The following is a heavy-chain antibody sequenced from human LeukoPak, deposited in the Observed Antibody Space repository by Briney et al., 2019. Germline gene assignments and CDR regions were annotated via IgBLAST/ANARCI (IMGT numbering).Heavy chain of an antibody. J-gene: IGHJ4*02. V-gene: IGHV5-10-1*01. CDR2: IDPSDSYT. Sequence: GESLKISCKGSGYYFTSYWISWVRQMPGKGLEWMGRIDPSDSYTNYSPSFQGHVTISADKPISTAYLQWSSLKASDTAMYYCARLDSSGYLRGSYYFDYWGQGTLVTVSS. D-gene: IGHD3-22*01. CDR1: GYYFTSYW. CDR3: ARLDSSGYLRGSYYFDY.